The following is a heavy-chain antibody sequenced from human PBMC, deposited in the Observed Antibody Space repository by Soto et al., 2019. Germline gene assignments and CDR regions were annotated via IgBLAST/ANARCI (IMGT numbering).Heavy chain of an antibody. CDR2: VNGDGRST. D-gene: IGHD6-19*01. CDR3: ARDSRTSGRFHTSLDY. V-gene: IGHV3-74*01. Sequence: GGPMRLWWAAAGCTCSGFGVHRVRQAQGKGLVWVSRVNGDGRSTSYADSVKGRFTISRDNAKNTLYLQMNSLRAEDTAVYYCARDSRTSGRFHTSLDYSGQRTLVTVSS. J-gene: IGHJ4*02. CDR1: GCTCSGFG.